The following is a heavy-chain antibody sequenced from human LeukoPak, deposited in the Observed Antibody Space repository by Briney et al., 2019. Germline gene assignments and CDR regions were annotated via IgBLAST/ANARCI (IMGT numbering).Heavy chain of an antibody. D-gene: IGHD6-13*01. Sequence: SETLSLTCAVYGGSFSGYYWSWIRQPPGKGLEWIGEINHSGSTNYNPSLKSRVTISVDTSKNQFSLKLSSVTAADTAVYYCARAGSWYEIDYWGQGTLVTVSS. J-gene: IGHJ4*02. CDR3: ARAGSWYEIDY. CDR1: GGSFSGYY. V-gene: IGHV4-34*01. CDR2: INHSGST.